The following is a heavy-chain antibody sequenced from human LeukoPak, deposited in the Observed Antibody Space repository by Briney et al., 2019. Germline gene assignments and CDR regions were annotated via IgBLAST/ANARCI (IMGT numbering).Heavy chain of an antibody. CDR2: INHSGST. Sequence: SETLSLTCAVYGGSFSGYYWSWIRQPPGKGLEWLGEINHSGSTKYNPSLKSRVTISVDTSKNQFSLKLSSVTAADTAVYYCARLWDSTGLYFYYYMDVWGEGTTVTVSS. CDR3: ARLWDSTGLYFYYYMDV. D-gene: IGHD6-19*01. CDR1: GGSFSGYY. V-gene: IGHV4-34*01. J-gene: IGHJ6*03.